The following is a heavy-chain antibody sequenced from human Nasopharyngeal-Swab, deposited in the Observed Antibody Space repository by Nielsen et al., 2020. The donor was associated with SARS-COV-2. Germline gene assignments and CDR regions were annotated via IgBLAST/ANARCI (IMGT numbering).Heavy chain of an antibody. J-gene: IGHJ3*02. CDR1: GFFFSTNA. CDR3: VKDLPESYSFDI. CDR2: INDHGDRI. V-gene: IGHV3-64D*08. Sequence: GGSLRLSCSASGFFFSTNAMHWVRQAPGKGLEYVSTINDHGDRIHYADSVKGRFTISRDISKNTLYLQMSSLRPEDTAVYYCVKDLPESYSFDIWGQGTMVIVSS. D-gene: IGHD1-26*01.